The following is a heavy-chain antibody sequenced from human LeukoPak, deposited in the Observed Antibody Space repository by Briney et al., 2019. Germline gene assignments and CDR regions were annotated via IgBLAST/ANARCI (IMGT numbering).Heavy chain of an antibody. D-gene: IGHD6-13*01. J-gene: IGHJ4*02. Sequence: ASVKVSCKVSGYTLTELSMHWMRQAPGKGLEWMGGFDPEDGETIYAQKFQGRVTMTEDTSTDTAYMELSSLRSEDTAVYYCATRGYSSSWYVYWGQGTLVTVSS. CDR3: ATRGYSSSWYVY. CDR1: GYTLTELS. V-gene: IGHV1-24*01. CDR2: FDPEDGET.